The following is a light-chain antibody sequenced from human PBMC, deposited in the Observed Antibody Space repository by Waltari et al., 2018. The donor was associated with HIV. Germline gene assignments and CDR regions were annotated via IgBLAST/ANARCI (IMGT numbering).Light chain of an antibody. CDR2: KAS. J-gene: IGKJ2*01. CDR1: QSISSW. Sequence: DIQMTQSPSTLSASVGARVTITCRASQSISSWMAWYQQKPGKAPKLLNYKASSLESGVPSSFCGSGSVTEFTLTISRPQPDDFATYYCQQYNSYIQTFGQGTKLEIK. CDR3: QQYNSYIQT. V-gene: IGKV1-5*03.